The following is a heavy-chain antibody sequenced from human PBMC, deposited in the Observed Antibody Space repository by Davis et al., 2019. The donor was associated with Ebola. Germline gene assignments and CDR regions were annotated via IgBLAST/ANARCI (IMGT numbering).Heavy chain of an antibody. D-gene: IGHD3-3*01. Sequence: GGSLRLSCAASGFTFSDHYMNWIRQAPGKGLEWISHISPTGDTVSYADSVKGRFTISRDNAKNSLYLQMDNLRAEDTAVYYCAKDKPTYYDFWSGYQDYWGQGTLVTVSS. CDR2: ISPTGDTV. CDR1: GFTFSDHY. J-gene: IGHJ4*02. V-gene: IGHV3-11*04. CDR3: AKDKPTYYDFWSGYQDY.